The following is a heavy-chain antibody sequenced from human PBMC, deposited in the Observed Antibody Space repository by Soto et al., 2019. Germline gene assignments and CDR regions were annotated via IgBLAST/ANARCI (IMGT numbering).Heavy chain of an antibody. CDR2: ISYDGSNK. J-gene: IGHJ2*01. Sequence: QVQLVESGGGVVQPGRSLRLSCAASGFTFSSYAMHWVRQVPGKGLEWVAVISYDGSNKYYADSVKGLFTISRDNSKNTLYLQMNSLRAEDTAVYYCARPLWRDDYNWGYFDLWGRGTLGTVSS. D-gene: IGHD4-4*01. V-gene: IGHV3-30-3*01. CDR3: ARPLWRDDYNWGYFDL. CDR1: GFTFSSYA.